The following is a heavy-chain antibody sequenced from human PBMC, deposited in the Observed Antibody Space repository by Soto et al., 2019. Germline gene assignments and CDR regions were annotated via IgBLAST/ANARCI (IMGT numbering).Heavy chain of an antibody. V-gene: IGHV1-2*02. CDR1: GYTFTGYY. CDR3: ASPRELSYLYFYFFTLDV. D-gene: IGHD2-21*02. Sequence: ASVKVSCKASGYTFTGYYVHWVRQAPGHGLEWLGWIHLNSGGTNYAQSFQGRVTMTMDMSVSTVYMEMTGLSSDDTAVYYCASPRELSYLYFYFFTLDVWGQGTTVTVSS. CDR2: IHLNSGGT. J-gene: IGHJ6*02.